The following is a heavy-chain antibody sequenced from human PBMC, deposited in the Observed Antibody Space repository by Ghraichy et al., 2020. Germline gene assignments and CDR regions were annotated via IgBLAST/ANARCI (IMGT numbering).Heavy chain of an antibody. CDR1: GDSVSSNSAA. V-gene: IGHV6-1*01. J-gene: IGHJ4*02. D-gene: IGHD6-19*01. CDR3: ARGGLSSGWYPTFDRIFDY. Sequence: SQTLSLTCAISGDSVSSNSAAWNWIRQSPSRGLEWLGRTYYRSKWYNDYAVSVKSRITINPDTSKNQFSLQMNSVTPEDTAVYYCARGGLSSGWYPTFDRIFDYWGQGTLVTVSS. CDR2: TYYRSKWYN.